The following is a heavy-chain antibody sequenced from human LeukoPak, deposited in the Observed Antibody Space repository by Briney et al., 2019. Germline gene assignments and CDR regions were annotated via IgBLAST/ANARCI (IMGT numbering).Heavy chain of an antibody. V-gene: IGHV3-23*01. CDR3: AKGHTVTRYYYYYYMDV. CDR1: GFTFSFYG. J-gene: IGHJ6*03. CDR2: ISGSGGST. D-gene: IGHD4-17*01. Sequence: GGSLRLSCAASGFTFSFYGMSWVRQAPGKGLEWVSAISGSGGSTYYADSVKGRFTISRDNSKNTLYLQMNSLRAEDTAVYYCAKGHTVTRYYYYYYMDVWGKGTTVTISS.